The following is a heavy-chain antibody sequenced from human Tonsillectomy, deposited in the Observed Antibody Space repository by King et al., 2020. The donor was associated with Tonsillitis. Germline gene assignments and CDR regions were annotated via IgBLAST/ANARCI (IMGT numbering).Heavy chain of an antibody. D-gene: IGHD3/OR15-3a*01. J-gene: IGHJ5*01. CDR1: GFTFSSYN. Sequence: VQLVESGGGLVKPGGSLRLSCAASGFTFSSYNMNWVRQAPGKGLEWVSSVSSRSAYIHYADSVKGRFTIFRDNAKDSLYLQMNSLRAEDTAVYYCATAPDWGGGRGGWFDSWGQGTLVTVSS. CDR2: VSSRSAYI. CDR3: ATAPDWGGGRGGWFDS. V-gene: IGHV3-21*01.